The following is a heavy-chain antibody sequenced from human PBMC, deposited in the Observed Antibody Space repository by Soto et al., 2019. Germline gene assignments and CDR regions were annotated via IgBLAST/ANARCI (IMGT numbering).Heavy chain of an antibody. Sequence: PSETLSLTCRVSGAAFNTYSWTWIRQPAGKGLEWIGRIYTSASINYNPSLKGRVTMSVDTSTNQVSLRLASVTAEDTAIYYCARDREAGYNFYYGMDVWGQGTTVTVSS. J-gene: IGHJ6*02. CDR3: ARDREAGYNFYYGMDV. V-gene: IGHV4-4*07. CDR2: IYTSASI. D-gene: IGHD6-19*01. CDR1: GAAFNTYS.